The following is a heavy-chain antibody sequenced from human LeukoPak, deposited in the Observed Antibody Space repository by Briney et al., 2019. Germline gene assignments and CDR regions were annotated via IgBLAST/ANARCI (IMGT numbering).Heavy chain of an antibody. V-gene: IGHV3-7*01. CDR2: MRQDGSEK. CDR1: GFTFSRHI. J-gene: IGHJ4*02. Sequence: GGSLRLSCTVSGFTFSRHIISWVRQAPGKGLEWVANMRQDGSEKFYVDSVKGRFTVSRDNAKNSLYLQMNSLRVEDTGIYYCAREGVAFDYWGQGTLVTVSS. D-gene: IGHD3-16*01. CDR3: AREGVAFDY.